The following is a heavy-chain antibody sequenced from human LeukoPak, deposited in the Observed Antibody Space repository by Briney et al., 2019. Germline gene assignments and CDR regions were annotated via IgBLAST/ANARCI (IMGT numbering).Heavy chain of an antibody. CDR2: INSDSGGT. Sequence: EASVKVSCKASGYTFTGDFIHWVRQAPGQGLEWMGWINSDSGGTNYARKFQGRATMTRDTSISTAYMELSSLRSDDTAVFYCARGNIATRRGENWFDPWGQGTLVTVSS. CDR3: ARGNIATRRGENWFDP. V-gene: IGHV1-2*02. J-gene: IGHJ5*02. D-gene: IGHD6-6*01. CDR1: GYTFTGDF.